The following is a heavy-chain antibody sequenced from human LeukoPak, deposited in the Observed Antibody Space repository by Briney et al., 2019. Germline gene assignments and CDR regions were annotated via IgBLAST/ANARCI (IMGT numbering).Heavy chain of an antibody. CDR2: ISWNSGSI. V-gene: IGHV3-9*01. Sequence: GGSLRLSCAASGFTFDDYAMHWVRQAPGKGLEWVSGISWNSGSIGYADSVKGRFTISRDNAKNSLYLQMNSLRAEDTALYYCAKDNYYDSSGYFDYWGQGTLVTVSS. J-gene: IGHJ4*02. D-gene: IGHD3-22*01. CDR1: GFTFDDYA. CDR3: AKDNYYDSSGYFDY.